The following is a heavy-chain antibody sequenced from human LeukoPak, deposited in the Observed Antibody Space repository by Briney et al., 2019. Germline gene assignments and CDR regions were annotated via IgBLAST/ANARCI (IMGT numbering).Heavy chain of an antibody. V-gene: IGHV3-33*01. Sequence: PGRSLRLSCAASGFTFSGYGMHWVRQAPGEGLGWVAVIWYDGSNKYYADSVKGRFTISRDNSKNTPYLQMNSLRAEGTAVYYCARGEGYSGYDSRGDFYYWGQGTLVTVSS. CDR1: GFTFSGYG. D-gene: IGHD5-12*01. CDR2: IWYDGSNK. J-gene: IGHJ4*02. CDR3: ARGEGYSGYDSRGDFYY.